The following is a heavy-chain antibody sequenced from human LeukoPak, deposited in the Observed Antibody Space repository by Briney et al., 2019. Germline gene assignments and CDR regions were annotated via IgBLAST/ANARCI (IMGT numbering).Heavy chain of an antibody. CDR3: ATKTGYYYGMDV. Sequence: GGSLRLSCAASGFTFSSYAMSWVRQAPGKGLEWVSVIYSGGSTYYADSVKGRFTISRHNSKNTLYLQMNSLRAEDTAVYYCATKTGYYYGMDVWGQGTTVTVSS. J-gene: IGHJ6*02. CDR2: IYSGGST. CDR1: GFTFSSYA. V-gene: IGHV3-53*04.